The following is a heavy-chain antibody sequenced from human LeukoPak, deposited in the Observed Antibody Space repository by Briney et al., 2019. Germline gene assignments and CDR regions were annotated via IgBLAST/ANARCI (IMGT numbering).Heavy chain of an antibody. Sequence: PSETLSLTCSVSGGSITSSSFYWGWIRQPPGKGLEWIGSIYYSGTTYYNPSLKSRVTMSVNTSKNQFSLKLSSVTAVDTAVYYCARILSPYYDENPAFDIWGQGTMVTVSS. CDR3: ARILSPYYDENPAFDI. D-gene: IGHD3-22*01. V-gene: IGHV4-39*07. J-gene: IGHJ3*02. CDR2: IYYSGTT. CDR1: GGSITSSSFY.